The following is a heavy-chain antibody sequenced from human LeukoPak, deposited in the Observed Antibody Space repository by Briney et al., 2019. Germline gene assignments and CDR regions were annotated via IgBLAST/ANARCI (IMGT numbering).Heavy chain of an antibody. CDR3: AREPLVGATSHLFDY. CDR2: ISYDGSNK. V-gene: IGHV3-30-3*01. D-gene: IGHD1-26*01. J-gene: IGHJ4*02. Sequence: GGSLRLSCAASGFTFSSYAMHWVRQAPGKGLEWVAVISYDGSNKYYADSAKGRFTISRDNSKNTLYLQMNSLRAEDTAVYYCAREPLVGATSHLFDYWGQGTLVTVSS. CDR1: GFTFSSYA.